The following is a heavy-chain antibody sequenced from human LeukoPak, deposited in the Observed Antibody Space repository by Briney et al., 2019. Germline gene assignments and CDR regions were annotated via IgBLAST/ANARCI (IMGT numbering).Heavy chain of an antibody. J-gene: IGHJ4*02. Sequence: ASVKVSCKASGYTFTGYYMHWVRQAPGQGLEWMGRLNPNSGGTNYAQKFQGRVTMTRDTSISTAYMELSRPRSDDTAVYYCARDIDDSSGDRFDYWGQGTLVTVSS. CDR2: LNPNSGGT. V-gene: IGHV1-2*06. CDR1: GYTFTGYY. D-gene: IGHD3-22*01. CDR3: ARDIDDSSGDRFDY.